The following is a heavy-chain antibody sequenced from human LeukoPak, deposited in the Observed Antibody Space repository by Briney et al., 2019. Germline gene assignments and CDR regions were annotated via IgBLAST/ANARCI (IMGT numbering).Heavy chain of an antibody. Sequence: GGSLRLSCAASGFTFSSYAMSWVRQAPGKGLEWVANIKQDGSEKYYVDSVKGRFTISRDNAKNSLYLQMNSLRAEDTAVYYCARREVDYDFWSGSKPLGYYYYYMDVWGKGTTVTVSS. CDR3: ARREVDYDFWSGSKPLGYYYYYMDV. D-gene: IGHD3-3*01. CDR2: IKQDGSEK. J-gene: IGHJ6*03. CDR1: GFTFSSYA. V-gene: IGHV3-7*01.